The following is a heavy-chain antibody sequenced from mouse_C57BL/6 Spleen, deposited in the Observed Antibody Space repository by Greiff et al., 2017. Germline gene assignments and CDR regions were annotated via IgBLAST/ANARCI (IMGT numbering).Heavy chain of an antibody. Sequence: VQRVESGPELVKPGASVKISCKASGYAFSSSWMNWVKQRPGKGLEWIGRIYPGDGDTNYNGKFKGKATLTADKSSSTAYMQLSSLTSEDSAVYFCAKTGWFAYWGQGTLVTVSA. CDR2: IYPGDGDT. V-gene: IGHV1-82*01. CDR3: AKTGWFAY. D-gene: IGHD4-1*01. J-gene: IGHJ3*01. CDR1: GYAFSSSW.